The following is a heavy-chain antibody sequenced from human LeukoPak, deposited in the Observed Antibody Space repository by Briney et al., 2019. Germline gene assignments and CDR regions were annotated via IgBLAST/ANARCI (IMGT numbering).Heavy chain of an antibody. J-gene: IGHJ5*02. Sequence: SETLSLTCAVYGGSFSGYYWSWIRQPPGKGLEWIGEINHSGSTNYNPSLKSRVTISVDTSKNQFSLKLSSVTAADTAVYYCARGLRWFDPWGQGTLVTVSS. CDR3: ARGLRWFDP. D-gene: IGHD2-21*01. CDR2: INHSGST. CDR1: GGSFSGYY. V-gene: IGHV4-34*01.